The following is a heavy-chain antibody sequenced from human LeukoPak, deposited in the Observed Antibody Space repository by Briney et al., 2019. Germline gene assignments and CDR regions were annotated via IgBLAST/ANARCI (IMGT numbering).Heavy chain of an antibody. V-gene: IGHV4-59*08. J-gene: IGHJ4*02. CDR3: ARLLSGYYRYYFDY. D-gene: IGHD3-22*01. CDR2: IYYSGST. Sequence: NPSETLSLTCAVYGGSFSGYYWSWIRQPPGKGLEWIGSIYYSGSTNYSPSLKSRVTISVDTSKNQFSLKLSSVTAADTAVYYCARLLSGYYRYYFDYWGQGTLLTVSS. CDR1: GGSFSGYY.